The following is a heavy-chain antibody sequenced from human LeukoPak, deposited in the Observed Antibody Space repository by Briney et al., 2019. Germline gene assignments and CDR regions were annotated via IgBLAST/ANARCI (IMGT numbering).Heavy chain of an antibody. CDR2: ISGRGGGT. Sequence: GGSLRLSCAVSGITLSNYGMSWVRQAPGKGLEWVAGISGRGGGTNYADFVKGRFTISRDNSKNTLYLQMNRLRAEDTAVYFCAKRGVVIRVILVGFHKEAYYFDSWGQGAQVTVSS. D-gene: IGHD3-22*01. CDR1: GITLSNYG. CDR3: AKRGVVIRVILVGFHKEAYYFDS. J-gene: IGHJ4*02. V-gene: IGHV3-23*01.